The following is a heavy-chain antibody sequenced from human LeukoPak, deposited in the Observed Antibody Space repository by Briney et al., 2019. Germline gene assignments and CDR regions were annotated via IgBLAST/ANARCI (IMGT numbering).Heavy chain of an antibody. V-gene: IGHV4-61*01. CDR2: IYYSGST. CDR1: GGSVSSGSYY. J-gene: IGHJ6*02. Sequence: SETLSLTCTVSGGSVSSGSYYWSWIRQPPGKGLEWIGYIYYSGSTNYNPSLKSRVTISVDTSKNQFSLKLSSVTAADTAVYYCAREFTIFGVVTELAHGMDVWGQGTTVTVSS. CDR3: AREFTIFGVVTELAHGMDV. D-gene: IGHD3-3*01.